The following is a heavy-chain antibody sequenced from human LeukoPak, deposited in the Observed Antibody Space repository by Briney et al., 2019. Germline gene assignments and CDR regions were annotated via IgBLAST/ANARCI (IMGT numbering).Heavy chain of an antibody. CDR2: IYSGGNT. V-gene: IGHV3-53*01. D-gene: IGHD3-16*02. CDR3: ARDYVWGSYRFHDAFDI. CDR1: GFTVSNHY. Sequence: PGGSLRLSCAASGFTVSNHYMNWVRQAPGKGPEWVSVIYSGGNTYYADSVKGRFTISRDNSKNTLYLQMNSLRAEDTAVYYCARDYVWGSYRFHDAFDIWGQGTMVTVSS. J-gene: IGHJ3*02.